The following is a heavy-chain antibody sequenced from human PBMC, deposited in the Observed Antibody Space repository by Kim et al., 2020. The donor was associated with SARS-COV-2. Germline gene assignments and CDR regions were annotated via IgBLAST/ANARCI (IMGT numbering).Heavy chain of an antibody. CDR1: GYTFTSYG. V-gene: IGHV1-18*04. Sequence: ASVKVSCKASGYTFTSYGISWVRQAPGQGLEWMGWISAYNGNTNYAQKLQGRVTMTTDTSTSTAYMELRSLRSDDTAVYYCAGPYYDILTGYLDYYYGMDVWGQGTTVTVSS. CDR2: ISAYNGNT. D-gene: IGHD3-9*01. J-gene: IGHJ6*02. CDR3: AGPYYDILTGYLDYYYGMDV.